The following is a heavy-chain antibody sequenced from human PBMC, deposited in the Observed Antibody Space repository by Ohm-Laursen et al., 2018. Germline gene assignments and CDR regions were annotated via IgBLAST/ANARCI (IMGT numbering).Heavy chain of an antibody. V-gene: IGHV2-70*11. J-gene: IGHJ4*02. Sequence: TQTLTLTCTFSGFSLSSRGMCVRWIRQPPGKALEWLGRIDWNDDKYYNTSLKTRLTISKDTSKNQVVLTMTNMDPVDTATYYCARHSYDFWSGYFFDYWGQGTLVTVSS. CDR1: GFSLSSRGMC. D-gene: IGHD3-3*01. CDR3: ARHSYDFWSGYFFDY. CDR2: IDWNDDK.